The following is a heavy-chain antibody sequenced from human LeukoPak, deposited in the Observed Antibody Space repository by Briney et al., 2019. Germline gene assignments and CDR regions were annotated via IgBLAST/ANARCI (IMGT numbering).Heavy chain of an antibody. Sequence: GGSLRLSCTASGFIFSTYSMNWVRQAPRKGLEWVSYIVGSSSNIYYADSVKGRLTITRDNTKNSLYLQMDSLRGEDTSVYYCATDSPETAAFDYWGGGTLVTVSS. V-gene: IGHV3-48*04. CDR2: IVGSSSNI. D-gene: IGHD1-1*01. CDR1: GFIFSTYS. CDR3: ATDSPETAAFDY. J-gene: IGHJ4*02.